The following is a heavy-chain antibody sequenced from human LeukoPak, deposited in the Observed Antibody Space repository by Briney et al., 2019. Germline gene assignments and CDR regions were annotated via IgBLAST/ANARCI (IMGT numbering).Heavy chain of an antibody. CDR3: AREIRVGYCSSTSCRLCLGY. CDR1: GYSISSGYY. Sequence: NPSETLPLTCTVSGYSISSGYYWGWIRQPPGKGLEWIGSIYHSGSTYYNPSLKSRVTISVDTSKNQFSLKLSSVTAADTAVYYCAREIRVGYCSSTSCRLCLGYWGQGTLVTVSS. V-gene: IGHV4-38-2*02. CDR2: IYHSGST. D-gene: IGHD2-2*01. J-gene: IGHJ4*02.